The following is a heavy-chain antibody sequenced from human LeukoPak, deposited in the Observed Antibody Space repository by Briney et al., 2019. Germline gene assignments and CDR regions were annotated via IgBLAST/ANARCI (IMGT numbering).Heavy chain of an antibody. CDR1: GFLFSVYE. CDR3: TTLGYHLDS. J-gene: IGHJ4*02. Sequence: GGALRLSCAASGFLFSVYEMNWVGQAPGKGLEGVSYIAGSDTRTFYADSVKGRFTISRDNTKNSLFLQMNSLRAEDTALYYCTTLGYHLDSWGQGTLVTVSS. CDR2: IAGSDTRT. V-gene: IGHV3-48*03. D-gene: IGHD3-22*01.